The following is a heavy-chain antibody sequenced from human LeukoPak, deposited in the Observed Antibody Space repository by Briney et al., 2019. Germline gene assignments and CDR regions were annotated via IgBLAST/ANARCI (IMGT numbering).Heavy chain of an antibody. V-gene: IGHV4-34*01. D-gene: IGHD5-24*01. CDR1: GGSFSGYY. Sequence: PXXTLSLTCAVYGGSFSGYYWSWIRQPPGKGLEWIGEINHSGSTNYNPSLKSRVTISVDTSKNQFSLKLSSVTAADTAVYYCASGMATKYWGQGTLVTVSS. J-gene: IGHJ4*02. CDR3: ASGMATKY. CDR2: INHSGST.